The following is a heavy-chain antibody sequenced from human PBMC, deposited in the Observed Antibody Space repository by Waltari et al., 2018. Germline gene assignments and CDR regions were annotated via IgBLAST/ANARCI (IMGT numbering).Heavy chain of an antibody. J-gene: IGHJ4*02. CDR2: INSDGSTI. D-gene: IGHD1-1*01. V-gene: IGHV3-74*01. CDR1: GFTFSSYW. CDR3: ATGGTGSFDY. Sequence: EVQLEESGGGLVQPGGSLRLSCAASGFTFSSYWMHWVRQAPGKGLVWVSRINSDGSTISYADSVKGRFTISRDNAKNTLYLQMNSLSAEDTAVYYCATGGTGSFDYWGQGTLVTVSS.